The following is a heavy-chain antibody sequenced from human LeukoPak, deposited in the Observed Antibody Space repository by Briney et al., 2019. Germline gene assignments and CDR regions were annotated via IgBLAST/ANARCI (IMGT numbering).Heavy chain of an antibody. CDR3: AREGDIRTFDY. J-gene: IGHJ4*02. CDR1: GFTFSSYA. Sequence: GGPLRLSCAASGFTFSSYAMHWVRQAPGKGLEWVAVISYDGSNKYYADSVKGRFTISRDNSKNTLYLQMNSLRAEDTAVYYCAREGDIRTFDYWGQGTLVTVSS. CDR2: ISYDGSNK. D-gene: IGHD3-16*02. V-gene: IGHV3-30-3*01.